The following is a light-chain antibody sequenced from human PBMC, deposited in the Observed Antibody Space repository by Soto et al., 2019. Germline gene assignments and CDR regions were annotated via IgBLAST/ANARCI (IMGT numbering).Light chain of an antibody. CDR1: QSVSSSY. V-gene: IGKV3-20*01. J-gene: IGKJ2*01. CDR2: GAS. Sequence: EIVLTQSPGTLSLSPGERATLSCRASQSVSSSYLAWYQQKPGQAPGLLIYGASSRATGIPARFSGSGTGTTFPLTIRRLEPEDFDCSYGQQYGSPLEYPFGQGPRLEFK. CDR3: QQYGSPLEYP.